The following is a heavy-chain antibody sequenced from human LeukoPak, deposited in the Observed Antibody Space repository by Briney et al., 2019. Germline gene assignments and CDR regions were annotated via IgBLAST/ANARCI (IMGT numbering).Heavy chain of an antibody. CDR1: GGSFSGYY. CDR3: ATQSSTSSHWFVP. Sequence: SETLSLTCAVYGGSFSGYYWSWIRQPPGKGLEWIGEINHSGSTNYNPSLKSRVTISVDTSKNQFSLKLSSVTAADTAVYYCATQSSTSSHWFVPWGQGTIVIVSS. J-gene: IGHJ5*02. V-gene: IGHV4-34*01. D-gene: IGHD2-2*01. CDR2: INHSGST.